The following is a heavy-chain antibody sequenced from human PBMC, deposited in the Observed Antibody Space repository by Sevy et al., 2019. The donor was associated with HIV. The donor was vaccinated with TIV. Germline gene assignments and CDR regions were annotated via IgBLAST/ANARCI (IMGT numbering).Heavy chain of an antibody. Sequence: GESLKISCQASGYTFTAYYIHWVRQAPGQGLEWLGWINPNSDDTNYLQKFQGRVTMTTDTSINTAYMELSGRRSDDTAVYYYWRGGMIFGGGGGLDVWGQGTPVTVSS. CDR2: INPNSDDT. V-gene: IGHV1-2*02. J-gene: IGHJ6*02. CDR3: WRGGMIFGGGGGLDV. D-gene: IGHD3-3*01. CDR1: GYTFTAYY.